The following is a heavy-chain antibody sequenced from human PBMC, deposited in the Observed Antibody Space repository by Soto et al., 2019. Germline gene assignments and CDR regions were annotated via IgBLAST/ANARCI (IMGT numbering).Heavy chain of an antibody. V-gene: IGHV1-69*01. J-gene: IGHJ6*02. Sequence: QVQLVQSGAEVKKPGSSVTVSCKTSGGTFSKDAINWVRQAPGQGLEWMGLLIPVFGKPIYAQKFQGRIRITGDESTSTAFMALSSLRSEDTAVYYCARVLGYTFEPGKTRYYAMDVWGQGTTVSVSS. CDR3: ARVLGYTFEPGKTRYYAMDV. CDR2: LIPVFGKP. CDR1: GGTFSKDA. D-gene: IGHD5-18*01.